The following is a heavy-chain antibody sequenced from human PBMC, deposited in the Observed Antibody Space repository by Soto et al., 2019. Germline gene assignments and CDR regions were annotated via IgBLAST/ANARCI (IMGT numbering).Heavy chain of an antibody. Sequence: PSETLSLTCAVSGVSISSGNWWTWVRQTPQRGLEYIGEIFHDGTANYYPSFERRVAISVDTSKNQFSLKLTSVTAADTAIYFCARLVYDTRLNYMYFDFWVQGALVTVSS. CDR1: GVSISSGNW. D-gene: IGHD3-10*01. CDR2: IFHDGTA. CDR3: ARLVYDTRLNYMYFDF. V-gene: IGHV4-4*02. J-gene: IGHJ4*02.